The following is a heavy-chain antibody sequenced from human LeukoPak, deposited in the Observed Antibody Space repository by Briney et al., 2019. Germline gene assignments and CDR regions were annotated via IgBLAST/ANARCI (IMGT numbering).Heavy chain of an antibody. CDR2: IYSSGTT. J-gene: IGHJ5*02. V-gene: IGHV4-4*07. CDR1: SGSITSYY. CDR3: ARDDSTGYGDWFDP. D-gene: IGHD6-19*01. Sequence: SETLSLICTVSSGSITSYYWSWIRQPAGKGLEWIGRIYSSGTTNYNPSLKSRVTMSVDTSKNQFSLKLSSVTAADTAVYYCARDDSTGYGDWFDPWGQGTLVTVSS.